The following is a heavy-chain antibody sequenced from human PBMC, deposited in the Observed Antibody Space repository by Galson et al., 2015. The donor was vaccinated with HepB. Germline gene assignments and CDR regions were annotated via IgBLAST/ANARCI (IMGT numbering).Heavy chain of an antibody. V-gene: IGHV3-73*01. D-gene: IGHD3-10*01. J-gene: IGHJ4*02. CDR1: GFTFSGSA. CDR3: TRQGDASGY. Sequence: SLRLSCAASGFTFSGSATHWVRQASGKGLEWVGRIRSKANSYATAYAASVKGRFTISRDDSKNTAYLQMNSLKTEDTAVYYCTRQGDASGYWGQGTLVTVSS. CDR2: IRSKANSYAT.